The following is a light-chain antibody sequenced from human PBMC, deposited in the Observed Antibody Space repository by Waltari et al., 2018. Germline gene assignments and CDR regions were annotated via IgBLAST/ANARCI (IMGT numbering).Light chain of an antibody. J-gene: IGLJ1*01. CDR2: DYS. Sequence: QSVLTQPPSVSGAPGQRVTISCTGSSSDIGAGYDVHWYQQLPGTAPKHLTQDYSNRPSWVPDRFAGSKSGTTASLVITGLRAEDEADYYCQSDDSSLSGAVFGTGTKVTVL. V-gene: IGLV1-40*01. CDR3: QSDDSSLSGAV. CDR1: SSDIGAGYD.